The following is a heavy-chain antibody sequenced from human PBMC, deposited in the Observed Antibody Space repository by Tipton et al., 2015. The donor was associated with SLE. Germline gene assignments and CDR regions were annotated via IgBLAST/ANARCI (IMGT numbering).Heavy chain of an antibody. CDR3: ASLRITIFGYYYYMDV. D-gene: IGHD3-3*01. J-gene: IGHJ6*03. Sequence: SLRLSCAASGFTFNSYAMHWVRQAPGKGLEWVAVISDDGSNKYYADSVKGRFTISRDNSKNTLYLQMNSLRAEDTAVYYCASLRITIFGYYYYMDVWGKGTTVTVSS. CDR2: ISDDGSNK. V-gene: IGHV3-30-3*01. CDR1: GFTFNSYA.